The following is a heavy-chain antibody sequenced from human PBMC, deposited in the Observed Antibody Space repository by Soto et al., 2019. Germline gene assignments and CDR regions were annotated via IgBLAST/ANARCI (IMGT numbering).Heavy chain of an antibody. CDR1: GYTLTELS. Sequence: ASVKVSCKVSGYTLTELSMHWVRQAPGKGLEWMGGFDPEDGETIYAQKFQGRVTMTEDTSTDTAYMELSSLRSEDTAVYYCATAMGQWLYRNFDYSGQGTLVIVSS. D-gene: IGHD6-19*01. J-gene: IGHJ4*02. CDR3: ATAMGQWLYRNFDY. CDR2: FDPEDGET. V-gene: IGHV1-24*01.